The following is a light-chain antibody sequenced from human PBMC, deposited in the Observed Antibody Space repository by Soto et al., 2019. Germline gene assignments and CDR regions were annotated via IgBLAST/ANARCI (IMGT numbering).Light chain of an antibody. J-gene: IGKJ1*01. CDR2: KAS. Sequence: DIQMAQSPSTLSACVGDTGTITCRASQSISSWLAGYQQKPGKAPKXXIYKASSLESGVPSRFSGSGSGTEFTLTISSLQPDDFATYYCQQYNSYPWTFGQGTKVDIK. CDR3: QQYNSYPWT. V-gene: IGKV1-5*03. CDR1: QSISSW.